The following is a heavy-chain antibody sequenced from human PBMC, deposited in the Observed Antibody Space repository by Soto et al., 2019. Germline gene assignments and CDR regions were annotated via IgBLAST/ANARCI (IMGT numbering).Heavy chain of an antibody. J-gene: IGHJ4*02. CDR1: GGTFSSYA. Sequence: ASVKVSCKASGGTFSSYAISWVRQAPGQGLEWMGGIIPIFGTANYAQKFQGRVTITADESTSTAYMELSSLRSEDTAVYYCARDYRRFYDSSGYYFDYWGQGTLVTVSS. D-gene: IGHD3-22*01. CDR2: IIPIFGTA. CDR3: ARDYRRFYDSSGYYFDY. V-gene: IGHV1-69*13.